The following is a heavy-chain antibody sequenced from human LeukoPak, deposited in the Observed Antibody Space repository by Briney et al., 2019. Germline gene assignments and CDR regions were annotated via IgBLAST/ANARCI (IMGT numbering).Heavy chain of an antibody. CDR1: GGSFSGYY. Sequence: SETLSLTCAVYGGSFSGYYWSWIRQPPGKELEWIGEINHSGSTNYNPSLKSRVTISVDTSKNQFSLKLSSVTAADTAVYYCARVVGNTNFDSWGQGALVTVSS. CDR3: ARVVGNTNFDS. CDR2: INHSGST. D-gene: IGHD3-10*01. V-gene: IGHV4-34*01. J-gene: IGHJ4*02.